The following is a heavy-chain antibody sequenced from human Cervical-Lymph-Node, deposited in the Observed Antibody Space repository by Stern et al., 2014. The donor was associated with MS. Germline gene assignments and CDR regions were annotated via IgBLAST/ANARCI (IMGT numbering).Heavy chain of an antibody. CDR2: LIPILGSP. Sequence: QVQLVQSGAEVKKPGSSVKVSCKGSGDTFSYYAISWVRQAPGQGLEWMGGLIPILGSPDYAQNFQARVTISADESTKTSYMELTSLRSDDTAVYYCARGPDYWNGDRFFYHGMDVWGQVTMVTVSS. V-gene: IGHV1-69*11. CDR1: GDTFSYYA. D-gene: IGHD3-3*01. J-gene: IGHJ6*02. CDR3: ARGPDYWNGDRFFYHGMDV.